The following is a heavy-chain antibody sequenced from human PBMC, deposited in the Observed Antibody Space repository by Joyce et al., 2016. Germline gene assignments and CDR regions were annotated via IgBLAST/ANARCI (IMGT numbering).Heavy chain of an antibody. CDR1: GFTFSTYA. D-gene: IGHD1-26*01. V-gene: IGHV3-23*01. CDR3: AKAGVGARGFDY. Sequence: EVQLLESGGGLVQPGGSLKLSCAASGFTFSTYAMAWVRQAPGKGLEGVSTIGSSGTNTYLADSVKGRFTISRDNSKNTVVLQMNSLRSEDTAIYYCAKAGVGARGFDYWGQGTLATVSS. CDR2: IGSSGTNT. J-gene: IGHJ4*02.